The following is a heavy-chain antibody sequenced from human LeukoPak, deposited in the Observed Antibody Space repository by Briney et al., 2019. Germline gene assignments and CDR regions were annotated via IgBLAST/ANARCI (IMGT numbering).Heavy chain of an antibody. CDR2: ISDSNGNL. V-gene: IGHV1-18*01. D-gene: IGHD3-10*01. CDR1: GYPFANFA. CDR3: ATWLGATGRRGASD. J-gene: IGHJ4*02. Sequence: ASVKVSCKASGYPFANFAVSWVRQAPGQGLEWMGWISDSNGNLNYAERLQGRLTITTDVSTTTAYMELKSLTSDDSAVYYCATWLGATGRRGASDWGQGTLVTVSS.